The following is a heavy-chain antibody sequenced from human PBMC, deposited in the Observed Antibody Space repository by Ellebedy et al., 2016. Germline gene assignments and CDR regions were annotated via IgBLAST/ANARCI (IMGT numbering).Heavy chain of an antibody. CDR1: GFIFDDYG. V-gene: IGHV3-20*04. CDR3: ARVDYVNYFYYMDV. J-gene: IGHJ6*03. D-gene: IGHD3-10*02. CDR2: INWNGDST. Sequence: GESLKISXAASGFIFDDYGMNWVRQAPGKGLEWVSGINWNGDSTGYADSVKGRFTISRDNSKNSLYLQLNSLRAEDTAVYYCARVDYVNYFYYMDVWGHGTTVTVSS.